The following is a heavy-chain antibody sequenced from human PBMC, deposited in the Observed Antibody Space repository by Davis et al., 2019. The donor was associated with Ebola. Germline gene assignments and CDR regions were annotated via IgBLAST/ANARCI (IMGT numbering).Heavy chain of an antibody. CDR1: GFTVSSNY. CDR2: IYSGGST. Sequence: GGSLRLSCAASGFTVSSNYMSWVRRAPGKGLEWVSVIYSGGSTYYADSVKGRFTISRDNAKNSLYLQMNSLRAEDTAVYYCARMGRAMAYNWFDPWGQGTLVTVSS. V-gene: IGHV3-53*01. J-gene: IGHJ5*02. D-gene: IGHD5-18*01. CDR3: ARMGRAMAYNWFDP.